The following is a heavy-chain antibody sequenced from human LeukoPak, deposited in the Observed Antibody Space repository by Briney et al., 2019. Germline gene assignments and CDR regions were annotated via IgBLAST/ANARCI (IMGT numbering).Heavy chain of an antibody. V-gene: IGHV4-34*01. CDR1: GGSFSGYY. J-gene: IGHJ6*02. Sequence: SETLSLTCAVYGGSFSGYYWSWIRQPPGKGLEWVGEINHSGSTNYNPSLKSRATISVDTSKNQFSLKLSSVTAADTAVYYCARGVRGRCSGGSCYGNYYYGMDVWGQGTTVTVSS. CDR3: ARGVRGRCSGGSCYGNYYYGMDV. D-gene: IGHD2-15*01. CDR2: INHSGST.